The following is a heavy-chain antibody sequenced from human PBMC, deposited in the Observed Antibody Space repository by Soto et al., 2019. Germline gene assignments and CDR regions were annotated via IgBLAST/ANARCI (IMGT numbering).Heavy chain of an antibody. CDR1: GGSIRSYY. J-gene: IGHJ4*02. D-gene: IGHD1-26*01. Sequence: ETLSLTCTVSGGSIRSYYWSWIRQPPGKGLEWIGYICYSGSTNYNPSLKSRVTISVDTSKNQFSLKLSSVTAADTAVYYCARRWGPTFDYWGQGTLVTVSS. CDR3: ARRWGPTFDY. V-gene: IGHV4-59*01. CDR2: ICYSGST.